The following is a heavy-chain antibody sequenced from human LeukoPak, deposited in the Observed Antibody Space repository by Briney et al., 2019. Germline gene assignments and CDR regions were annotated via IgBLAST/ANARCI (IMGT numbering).Heavy chain of an antibody. Sequence: GGSLRLSCAASGFTFSSYGMHWVRQAPGKGLEWVAVIWYGGSNKYYADSVKGRFTISRDNSKNTLYLQMNSLGAEDTAVYYCAREEAYSSSWYYPKTYYYYGMDVWGQGTTVTVSS. CDR2: IWYGGSNK. J-gene: IGHJ6*02. CDR3: AREEAYSSSWYYPKTYYYYGMDV. D-gene: IGHD6-13*01. V-gene: IGHV3-33*01. CDR1: GFTFSSYG.